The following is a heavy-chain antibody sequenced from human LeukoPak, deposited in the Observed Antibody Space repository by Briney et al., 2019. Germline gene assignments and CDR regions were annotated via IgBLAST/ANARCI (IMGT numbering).Heavy chain of an antibody. CDR1: GYSISSGSYY. CDR2: IYASGST. J-gene: IGHJ4*02. Sequence: PSETLSLTCTVSGYSISSGSYYWSWIRQPAGKGLEWIGRIYASGSTNYNPSLKSRVTISVDTSKNQFSLRLPSVTAADTAVYYCAREHYYESSGYYDYWGQGTLVTVSS. D-gene: IGHD3-22*01. V-gene: IGHV4-61*02. CDR3: AREHYYESSGYYDY.